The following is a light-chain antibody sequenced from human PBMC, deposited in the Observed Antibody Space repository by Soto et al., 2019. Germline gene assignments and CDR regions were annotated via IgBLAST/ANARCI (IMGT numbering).Light chain of an antibody. J-gene: IGLJ3*02. Sequence: QSVLTQPPSASGTPGQRITISCSGTSSNIGSNPINWYHQLPGTAPKLLIYSTNQRPSGVPDRFSGSKSGTSASLAISGLESEDGADYYCATWDDSLNGWVFGGGTKLTVL. V-gene: IGLV1-44*01. CDR1: SSNIGSNP. CDR3: ATWDDSLNGWV. CDR2: STN.